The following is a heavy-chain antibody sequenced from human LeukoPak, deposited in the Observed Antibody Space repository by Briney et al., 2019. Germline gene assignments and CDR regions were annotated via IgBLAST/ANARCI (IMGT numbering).Heavy chain of an antibody. CDR2: ISWNSGSV. Sequence: GGSLRLSCAASGFPFDDYAMLWVRQAPGKGLEWVSAISWNSGSVGYADSVMGRFTISRDDAKNSLYLQMNSLRAEDTALYYCAKKRTTGAFDIWGQGTMVTVSS. V-gene: IGHV3-9*01. CDR1: GFPFDDYA. CDR3: AKKRTTGAFDI. J-gene: IGHJ3*02. D-gene: IGHD1-1*01.